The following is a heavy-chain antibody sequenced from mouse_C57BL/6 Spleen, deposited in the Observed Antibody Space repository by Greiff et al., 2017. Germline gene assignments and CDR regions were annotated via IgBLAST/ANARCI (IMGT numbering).Heavy chain of an antibody. Sequence: QVQLQQSGAELVRPGASVTLSCKASGYTFTDYEMHWVKQTPVHGLEWIGAIDPETGGTDYNQKFKGKAILTADKSSSTAYMELRILTSKDSAVYYCTRGGYYSKRDAMDYWGQGTSVTVSS. J-gene: IGHJ4*01. CDR2: IDPETGGT. D-gene: IGHD2-5*01. CDR1: GYTFTDYE. V-gene: IGHV1-15*01. CDR3: TRGGYYSKRDAMDY.